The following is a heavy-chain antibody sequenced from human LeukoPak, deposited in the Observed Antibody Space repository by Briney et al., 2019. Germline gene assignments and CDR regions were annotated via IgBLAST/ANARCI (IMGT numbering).Heavy chain of an antibody. Sequence: PGGSLRLSCAASGFTFSSYGMHWVRQAPGKGLEWVAVISYDGSNKYYADSVKGRFTISRDNSKNTLYLQMNSLRAEDTAVYYCAKGTLSGSPYYYGMDVWGQGTTVTVSS. CDR1: GFTFSSYG. D-gene: IGHD2/OR15-2a*01. J-gene: IGHJ6*02. V-gene: IGHV3-30*18. CDR2: ISYDGSNK. CDR3: AKGTLSGSPYYYGMDV.